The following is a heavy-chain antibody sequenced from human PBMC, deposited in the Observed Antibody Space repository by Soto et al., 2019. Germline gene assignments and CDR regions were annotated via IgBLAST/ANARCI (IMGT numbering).Heavy chain of an antibody. CDR2: IIPIFGTA. CDR3: ARVYLYPIQLWLRDYYYYYGMDV. CDR1: GGTFSSYA. D-gene: IGHD5-18*01. J-gene: IGHJ6*02. V-gene: IGHV1-69*13. Sequence: SVKVSCKASGGTFSSYAISWVRQAPGQGLEWMGGIIPIFGTANYAQKFQGRVTITADESTSTAYMELSSLRSEDTAVYYCARVYLYPIQLWLRDYYYYYGMDVWGQGTTVTVSS.